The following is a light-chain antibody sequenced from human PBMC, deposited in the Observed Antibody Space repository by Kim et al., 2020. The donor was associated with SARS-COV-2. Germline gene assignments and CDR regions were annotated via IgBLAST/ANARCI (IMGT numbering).Light chain of an antibody. CDR1: QSVSSN. CDR3: QQYNNWPPGT. J-gene: IGKJ1*01. V-gene: IGKV3-15*01. Sequence: SPGEIAALSCRASQSVSSNLAWYQQKPGQAPRLLIYGASTRATGIPARFSGSGSGTEFTLTISGLQSEDFAVYYCQQYNNWPPGTFGQGTKVDIK. CDR2: GAS.